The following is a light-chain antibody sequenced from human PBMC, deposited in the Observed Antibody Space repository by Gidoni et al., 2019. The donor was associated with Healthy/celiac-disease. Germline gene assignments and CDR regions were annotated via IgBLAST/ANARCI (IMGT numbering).Light chain of an antibody. J-gene: IGLJ1*01. CDR2: DVS. V-gene: IGLV2-14*01. CDR1: SSDVGGYNY. CDR3: SSYTISSTLGV. Sequence: QSALTQPASVTGSPGQSITISCTGTSSDVGGYNYVSWYQQHPGKAPQLMIYDVSNRPSGVANRFSGSTSGNTASLTISWLQAEDEADYYCSSYTISSTLGVFGTGTKVTVL.